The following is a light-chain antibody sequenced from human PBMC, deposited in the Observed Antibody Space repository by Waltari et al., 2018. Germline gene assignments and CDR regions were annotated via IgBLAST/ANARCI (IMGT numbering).Light chain of an antibody. Sequence: EIVLTQSPATLSLSPGESATLSCRASQSVSSYLAWYQQKPGQAPRLLIYDASNRATGIPARFVGSGSGTDFTLTISSLEPEDVAVDYCQERSNWPGGSFGGGTKVEIK. CDR3: QERSNWPGGS. J-gene: IGKJ4*01. V-gene: IGKV3-11*01. CDR1: QSVSSY. CDR2: DAS.